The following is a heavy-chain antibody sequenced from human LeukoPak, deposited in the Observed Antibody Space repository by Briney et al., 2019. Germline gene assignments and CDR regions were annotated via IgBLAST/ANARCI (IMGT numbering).Heavy chain of an antibody. J-gene: IGHJ4*02. D-gene: IGHD3-16*02. CDR2: ISAYNGNT. V-gene: IGHV1-18*01. CDR1: GYTFTSYG. CDR3: ARDPGYDYVWGSYRPAFDY. Sequence: ASVKVSCKASGYTFTSYGIGWVRQAPGQGLEWMGWISAYNGNTNYAQKLQGRVTMTTDTSTSTAYMELRSLRSDDTAVYYCARDPGYDYVWGSYRPAFDYWGQGTLVTVPS.